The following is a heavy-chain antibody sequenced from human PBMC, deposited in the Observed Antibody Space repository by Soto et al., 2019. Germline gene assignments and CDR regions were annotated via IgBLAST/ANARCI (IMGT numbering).Heavy chain of an antibody. CDR2: IKQDGSEK. D-gene: IGHD6-13*01. V-gene: IGHV3-7*03. CDR1: GFTFSSYW. Sequence: PGGSLRLSCAASGFTFSSYWMNWVRQAPGKGLEWVANIKQDGSEKYYVDSVKGRFTISRDNAKNSLYLQMNSLRAEDTAVYYCARVLGYSSSWYSGHYYYYGMDVWGQGTTVTVSS. CDR3: ARVLGYSSSWYSGHYYYYGMDV. J-gene: IGHJ6*02.